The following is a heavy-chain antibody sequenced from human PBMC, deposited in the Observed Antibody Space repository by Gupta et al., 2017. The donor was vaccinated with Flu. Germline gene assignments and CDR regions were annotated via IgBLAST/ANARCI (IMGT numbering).Heavy chain of an antibody. CDR3: ARDESSGWYFDY. V-gene: IGHV3-48*02. CDR1: GFTFSSYR. Sequence: EVQLVESGGGLVQPGGSLRLPWEAFGFTFSSYRMTWVRQAPGKGLEWVSYISSSSSTIYYADSVKGRFTISRDNAKNSLYLQMNSLRDEDTAVYYCARDESSGWYFDYWGQGTLVTVSS. D-gene: IGHD6-19*01. CDR2: ISSSSSTI. J-gene: IGHJ4*02.